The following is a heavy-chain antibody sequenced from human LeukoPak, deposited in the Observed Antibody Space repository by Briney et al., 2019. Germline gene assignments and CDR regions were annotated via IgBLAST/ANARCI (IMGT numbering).Heavy chain of an antibody. V-gene: IGHV4-39*01. CDR2: IYYSGST. CDR3: GRLFYDFWSGHYYYYMDV. Sequence: SETLSLTCTVSGVSIRSTSYYWGWIRQPPGKGLEWIGSIYYSGSTYYHPSPKSRVTISVDTSKNQVSLKLSSVTAADTAVYYCGRLFYDFWSGHYYYYMDVWGKGTTVTVSS. D-gene: IGHD3-3*01. J-gene: IGHJ6*03. CDR1: GVSIRSTSYY.